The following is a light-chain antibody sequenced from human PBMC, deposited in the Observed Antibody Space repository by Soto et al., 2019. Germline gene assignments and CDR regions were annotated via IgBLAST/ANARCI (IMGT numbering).Light chain of an antibody. CDR3: QQRSSWPIT. Sequence: DIALTLSPGTMSLSPGGSATLSCRASQSVASSYLAWYQQKPGQAPRLLINDASRRATGIPDRFSGSGSGADFTLTISSLEPEDFAVYYCQQRSSWPITFGQGTRLE. CDR1: QSVASSY. J-gene: IGKJ5*01. CDR2: DAS. V-gene: IGKV3D-20*02.